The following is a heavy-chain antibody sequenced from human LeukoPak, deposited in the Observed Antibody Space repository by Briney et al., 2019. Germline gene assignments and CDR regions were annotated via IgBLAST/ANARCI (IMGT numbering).Heavy chain of an antibody. D-gene: IGHD3-22*01. J-gene: IGHJ4*02. CDR3: TARSEYYYDSSGYFDY. CDR1: GFTFSNAW. Sequence: GGSLRLSCAASGFTFSNAWMSWVRQAPGKGLEWVGRIKSKTDGGTTDYAAPVKGRFTISRGDSKNTLYLQMNSLKTEDTAVYYCTARSEYYYDSSGYFDYWGQGTLVTVSS. CDR2: IKSKTDGGTT. V-gene: IGHV3-15*01.